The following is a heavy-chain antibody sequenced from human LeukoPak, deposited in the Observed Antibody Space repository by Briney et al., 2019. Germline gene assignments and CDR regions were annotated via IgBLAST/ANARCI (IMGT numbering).Heavy chain of an antibody. CDR2: INYSGST. CDR3: VREGPIRFLEQIDY. D-gene: IGHD3-3*01. CDR1: GGSISSTLYY. Sequence: SETLSLTCTVSGGSISSTLYYWGWLRQPPGKGLEWLGSINYSGSTSYNPSLESRVTISLDLSKNQFSLRLSSVTAADTALYYCVREGPIRFLEQIDYWGQGTLVTVSS. V-gene: IGHV4-39*07. J-gene: IGHJ4*02.